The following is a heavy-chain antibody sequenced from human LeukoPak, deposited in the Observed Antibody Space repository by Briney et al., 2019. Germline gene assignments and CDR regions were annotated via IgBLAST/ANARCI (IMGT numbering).Heavy chain of an antibody. J-gene: IGHJ4*02. D-gene: IGHD4-11*01. V-gene: IGHV1-69*05. CDR2: IIPIFGTA. CDR3: ARERNYGNYYFDF. Sequence: SVKVSCKASGGTFSSYAISWVRQAPGQGLEWMGGIIPIFGTANYAQKFQGRVSMTTDTSTYTAYMELRSLRSDDTAVYYCARERNYGNYYFDFWGQGTLVTVSS. CDR1: GGTFSSYA.